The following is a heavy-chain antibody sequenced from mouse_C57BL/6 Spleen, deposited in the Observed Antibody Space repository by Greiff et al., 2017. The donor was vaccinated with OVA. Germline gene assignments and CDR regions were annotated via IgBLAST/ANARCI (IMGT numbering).Heavy chain of an antibody. D-gene: IGHD6-1*01. CDR3: VRGASGGGFAY. CDR1: GFTFSDYG. Sequence: DVMLVESGGGLVKPGGSLKLSCAASGFTFSDYGMHWVRQAPEKGLEWVAYISSGSSTIYYADTVKGRFTISRDNAKNTLFLQMTSLRSEDTALYYCVRGASGGGFAYWGQGTLVTVSA. J-gene: IGHJ3*01. CDR2: ISSGSSTI. V-gene: IGHV5-17*01.